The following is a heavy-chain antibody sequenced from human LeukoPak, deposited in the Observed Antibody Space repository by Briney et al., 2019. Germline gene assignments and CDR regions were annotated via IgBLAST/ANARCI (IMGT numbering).Heavy chain of an antibody. CDR2: IYYSGST. J-gene: IGHJ6*02. Sequence: PSETLSLTCTVSGGSISSSSYYWGWIRQPPGKGLEWIGSIYYSGSTYYNLSLKSRVTISVDTSKNQFSLKLSSVTAADTAVYYCARGNSYYYYGMDVWGQGTTVTVSS. CDR3: ARGNSYYYYGMDV. V-gene: IGHV4-39*07. CDR1: GGSISSSSYY.